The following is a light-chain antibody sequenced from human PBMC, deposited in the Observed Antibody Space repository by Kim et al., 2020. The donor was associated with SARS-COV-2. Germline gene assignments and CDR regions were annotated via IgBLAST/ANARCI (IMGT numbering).Light chain of an antibody. CDR2: GAS. J-gene: IGKJ2*01. V-gene: IGKV3-15*01. CDR1: QNVTRD. Sequence: SVPPGVRATPAGRASQNVTRDLAWYQQKPGQAPRLRIYGASTRATGFPARFSGSGSGTEFTLTISSLQSEDFAVYLCQQYNHWPYTFGQGTKLEI. CDR3: QQYNHWPYT.